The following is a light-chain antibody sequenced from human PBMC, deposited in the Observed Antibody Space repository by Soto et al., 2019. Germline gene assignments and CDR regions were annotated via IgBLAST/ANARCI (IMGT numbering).Light chain of an antibody. CDR2: DVN. CDR3: TSWTTSTTMI. V-gene: IGLV2-14*03. Sequence: QSALTQPASVSVSPGQSITISCTGTSSDIGAYNFVSWYQQHPGKAPKLMLYDVNIRPSGVSNRFSGSQSGNTASLTISGLQAEDEADYYCTSWTTSTTMIFGGGTKVTVL. CDR1: SSDIGAYNF. J-gene: IGLJ2*01.